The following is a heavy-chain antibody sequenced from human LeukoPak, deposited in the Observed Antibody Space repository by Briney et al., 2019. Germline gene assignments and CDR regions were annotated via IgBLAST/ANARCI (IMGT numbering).Heavy chain of an antibody. CDR3: ARGLLLTIFGVKDAFYI. Sequence: ASVKVSCKASGYTFTSYYINWVRQATGQGLEWMGWMNPNSGNTGYAQKFQGRVTMTRSTSISTAYMELSSLRSEDTAVYYCARGLLLTIFGVKDAFYIWGQGTMVTVSS. CDR1: GYTFTSYY. CDR2: MNPNSGNT. D-gene: IGHD3-3*01. J-gene: IGHJ3*02. V-gene: IGHV1-8*01.